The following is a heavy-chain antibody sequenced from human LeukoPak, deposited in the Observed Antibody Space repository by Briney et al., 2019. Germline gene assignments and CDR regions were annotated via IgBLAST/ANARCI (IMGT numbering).Heavy chain of an antibody. J-gene: IGHJ4*02. CDR3: AKATSGSYFRYYFGY. CDR2: ISGSGGST. V-gene: IGHV3-23*01. D-gene: IGHD1-26*01. CDR1: GFTFSSYA. Sequence: GGSLRLSCAASGFTFSSYAMSWVRQAPGKGLEWVSAISGSGGSTYYADSVKGRFTISRDNSKNTLYLQMNSLRAEDTAVYYCAKATSGSYFRYYFGYWGQGTLVTVSS.